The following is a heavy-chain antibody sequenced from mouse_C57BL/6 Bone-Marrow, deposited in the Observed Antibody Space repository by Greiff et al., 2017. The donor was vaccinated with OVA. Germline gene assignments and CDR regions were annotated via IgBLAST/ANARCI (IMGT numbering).Heavy chain of an antibody. Sequence: VQLQQSGPELVKPGASVKISCKASGYAFSSSWMNWVKQRPGKGLEWIGRIYPGDGDTNYNGKFKGKATLTADKSSSTAYMQLSSLTSEDSAVYFCAREGVYGTFAYWGQGTLVTVAA. CDR3: AREGVYGTFAY. CDR1: GYAFSSSW. D-gene: IGHD2-1*01. CDR2: IYPGDGDT. J-gene: IGHJ3*01. V-gene: IGHV1-82*01.